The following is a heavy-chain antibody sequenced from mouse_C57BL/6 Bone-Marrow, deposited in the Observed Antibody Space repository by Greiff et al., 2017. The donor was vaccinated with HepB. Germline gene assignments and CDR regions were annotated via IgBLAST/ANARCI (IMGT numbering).Heavy chain of an antibody. J-gene: IGHJ1*03. V-gene: IGHV5-17*01. Sequence: EVKLMESGGGLVKPGGSLKLSCAASGFTFSDYGMHWVRQAPEKGLEWVAYISSGSSTIYYADTVKGRFTISRDNAKNTLFLQMTSLRSEDTAMYYCARPVVARGYFDVWGTGPTVTVSS. CDR2: ISSGSSTI. CDR3: ARPVVARGYFDV. CDR1: GFTFSDYG. D-gene: IGHD1-1*01.